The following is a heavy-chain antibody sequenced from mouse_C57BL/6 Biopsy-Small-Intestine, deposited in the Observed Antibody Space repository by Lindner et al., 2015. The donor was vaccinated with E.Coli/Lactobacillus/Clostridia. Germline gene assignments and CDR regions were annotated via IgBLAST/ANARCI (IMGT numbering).Heavy chain of an antibody. D-gene: IGHD2-1*01. CDR1: GYTFTSYV. CDR3: ARTTNYWYFDV. CDR2: INPYNDGT. J-gene: IGHJ1*01. Sequence: VQLQESGPELVKPGASVKMSCKASGYTFTSYVMHWVKQKPGQGLEWIGYINPYNDGTKYNEKFKDKATLTSDKSSSTAYMELSSLTSEDSAVYYCARTTNYWYFDVWGAGTTVTVSS. V-gene: IGHV1-14*01.